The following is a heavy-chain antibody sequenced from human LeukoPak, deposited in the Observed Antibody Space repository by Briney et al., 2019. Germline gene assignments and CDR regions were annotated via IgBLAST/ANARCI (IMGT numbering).Heavy chain of an antibody. CDR3: ARSGSGWFDF. V-gene: IGHV3-53*01. CDR2: IYSDGST. J-gene: IGHJ4*02. Sequence: GGSLRLSCAASGFTVSNNFMSWVRQTPEKGLEWVSVIYSDGSTYYADSVKGRFTISRDSSKNTLYLQMNSLRDEDTAVYYGARSGSGWFDFWGQGTLVTASS. D-gene: IGHD6-19*01. CDR1: GFTVSNNF.